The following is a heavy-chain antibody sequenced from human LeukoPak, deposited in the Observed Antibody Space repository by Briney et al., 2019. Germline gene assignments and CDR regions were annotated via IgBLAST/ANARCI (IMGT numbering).Heavy chain of an antibody. CDR3: ARVYSSGHPYYYYGMDV. Sequence: ASVKVSCKASGYTFTDYYMHWVRQAPGQGLEWMGGIIPIFGTANYAQKFQGRVTITADESTSTAYMELSSLRSEDTAVYYCARVYSSGHPYYYYGMDVWGQGTTVTVSS. CDR1: GYTFTDYY. J-gene: IGHJ6*02. D-gene: IGHD6-19*01. V-gene: IGHV1-69*13. CDR2: IIPIFGTA.